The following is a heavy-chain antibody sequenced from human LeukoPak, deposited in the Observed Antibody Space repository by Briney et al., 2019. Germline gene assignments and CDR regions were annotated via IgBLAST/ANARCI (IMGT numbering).Heavy chain of an antibody. J-gene: IGHJ4*02. V-gene: IGHV3-30*18. Sequence: GESLKISCAASGFTISSYGMHWVRQAPGKGLEWVAVTSYDGSHKNYADSVKGRFTISRDNSKNTLELQMSSLRAEDTAVYYCAKDQDSYGLDFWGQGTLVTVSS. CDR2: TSYDGSHK. CDR3: AKDQDSYGLDF. CDR1: GFTISSYG. D-gene: IGHD5-18*01.